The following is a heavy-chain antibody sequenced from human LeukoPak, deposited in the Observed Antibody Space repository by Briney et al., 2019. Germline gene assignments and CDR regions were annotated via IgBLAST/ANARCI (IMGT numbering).Heavy chain of an antibody. CDR1: GASIGSGNYY. CDR3: VSKGSYGDYLTRDY. CDR2: IYHGGRS. D-gene: IGHD4-17*01. J-gene: IGHJ4*02. Sequence: SETLSLTCAVSGASIGSGNYYWSWIRQPPGKGLEWIGSIYHGGRSYYGPSLESRATISVDTSKNQFSLDLTSVTATDTAVYYCVSKGSYGDYLTRDYWGQGTLVTVSS. V-gene: IGHV4-39*01.